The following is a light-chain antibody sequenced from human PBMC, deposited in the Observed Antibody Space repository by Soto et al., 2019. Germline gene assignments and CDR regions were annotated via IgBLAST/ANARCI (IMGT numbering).Light chain of an antibody. Sequence: QSVLTQPPSASGTPGQRISISCSGSSSNVGTNYVYWYQKLPGAAPKLLIYSYNERPSGVPDRFSGSKSGTSASLAISGLRSEDEAEYYCATWDDSLSGVLFGGGTQLTVL. J-gene: IGLJ2*01. CDR2: SYN. CDR1: SSNVGTNY. V-gene: IGLV1-47*02. CDR3: ATWDDSLSGVL.